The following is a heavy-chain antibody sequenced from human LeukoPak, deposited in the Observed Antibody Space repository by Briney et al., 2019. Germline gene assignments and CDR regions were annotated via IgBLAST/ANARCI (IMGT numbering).Heavy chain of an antibody. V-gene: IGHV3-33*06. J-gene: IGHJ4*02. D-gene: IGHD3-22*01. CDR2: IWYDGSNK. Sequence: GRSLRLSCAASGFTFTRYAMHWVRQAPGKGLEWVAFIWYDGSNKYYADSVKGRFTVSRDNSKNTLYLQMNSLRAEDTAVYYCAKDERGYYDSSGFFGAIDYWGQGSLVSVSS. CDR1: GFTFTRYA. CDR3: AKDERGYYDSSGFFGAIDY.